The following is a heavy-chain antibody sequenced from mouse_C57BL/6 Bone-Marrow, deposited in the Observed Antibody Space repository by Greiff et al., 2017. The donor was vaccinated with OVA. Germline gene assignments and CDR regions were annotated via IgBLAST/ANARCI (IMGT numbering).Heavy chain of an antibody. CDR3: ARTATVVNYYAMDY. Sequence: EVQLQQSVAELVRPGASVKLSCTASGFNIKNTYMHWVKQRPEQGLEWIGRIDPADGNTKYAPKFQGKATIPADTSSNTAYLQLSSLTSADSAIYYCARTATVVNYYAMDYWGQGTTVTVSS. CDR1: GFNIKNTY. J-gene: IGHJ4*01. CDR2: IDPADGNT. D-gene: IGHD1-1*01. V-gene: IGHV14-3*01.